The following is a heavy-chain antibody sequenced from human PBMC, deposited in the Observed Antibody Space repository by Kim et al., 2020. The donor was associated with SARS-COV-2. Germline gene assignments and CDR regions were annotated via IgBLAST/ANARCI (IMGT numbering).Heavy chain of an antibody. Sequence: GGSLRLSCAASGFSFSDYYMDWVRQAPGKGLEWVGRIRNKANGYTTEYAASVKGRFTISRDDSKNSLYLQMNSLKTEDTAVYYCSRLLAARFDYWGQGTL. CDR2: IRNKANGYTT. V-gene: IGHV3-72*01. D-gene: IGHD6-6*01. J-gene: IGHJ4*02. CDR1: GFSFSDYY. CDR3: SRLLAARFDY.